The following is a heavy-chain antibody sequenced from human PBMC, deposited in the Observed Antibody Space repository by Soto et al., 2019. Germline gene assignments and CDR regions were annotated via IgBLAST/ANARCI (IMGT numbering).Heavy chain of an antibody. D-gene: IGHD3-22*01. J-gene: IGHJ4*02. V-gene: IGHV1-46*01. CDR1: GYSFTRYF. CDR2: INPRGGST. CDR3: AREYGNYDSSGYYAY. Sequence: ASVKVSCKTSGYSFTRYFIHWLRQAPGQGLEWMGIINPRGGSTNYAQKLQGRVSMTRDRSTSTVHMELSSLRSDDTAMYYCAREYGNYDSSGYYAYWGQGTLVTVSS.